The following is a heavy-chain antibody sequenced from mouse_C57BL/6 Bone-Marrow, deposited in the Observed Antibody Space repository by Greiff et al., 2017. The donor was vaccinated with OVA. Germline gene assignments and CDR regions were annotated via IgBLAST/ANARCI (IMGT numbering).Heavy chain of an antibody. Sequence: VQLQQSGAELVRPGASVTLSCKASGYTFTDYEMHWVKQTPVHGLEWIGAIDPETGGTAYNQQFKGQAILTADKSSSTAYMEPRSLTSEASAVYYCTRGYSNYYAMDYWGQGTSVTVSS. CDR1: GYTFTDYE. D-gene: IGHD2-5*01. V-gene: IGHV1-15*01. CDR3: TRGYSNYYAMDY. J-gene: IGHJ4*01. CDR2: IDPETGGT.